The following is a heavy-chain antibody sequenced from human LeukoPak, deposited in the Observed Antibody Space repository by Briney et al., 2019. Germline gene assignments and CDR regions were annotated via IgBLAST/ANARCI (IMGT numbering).Heavy chain of an antibody. D-gene: IGHD6-13*01. CDR1: GGSISSGGYY. V-gene: IGHV4-30-2*01. CDR3: AREGSSTAAAGLDY. Sequence: PSQTLSLTCTVSGGSISSGGYYWSWIRQPPGKGLEWIGYIYHSGSTYYNPSLKSRVTISVDRSKNQFSLKLSSVTAADTAVYYCAREGSSTAAAGLDYWGQGTLVTVSS. J-gene: IGHJ4*02. CDR2: IYHSGST.